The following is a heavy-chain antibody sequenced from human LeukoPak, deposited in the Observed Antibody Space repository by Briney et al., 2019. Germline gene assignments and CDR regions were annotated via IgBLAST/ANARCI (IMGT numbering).Heavy chain of an antibody. J-gene: IGHJ3*02. CDR3: ARLGAVAGYDAFDI. Sequence: GGSLRLSCAASGFTVSSNYMSWVRQAPGKGLEWVSVIYSGGSTYYADSVKGRFTISRDNSKNTMYIQMNSLRAEDTAVYYCARLGAVAGYDAFDIWGQGTMVTVSS. CDR1: GFTVSSNY. CDR2: IYSGGST. D-gene: IGHD6-19*01. V-gene: IGHV3-66*01.